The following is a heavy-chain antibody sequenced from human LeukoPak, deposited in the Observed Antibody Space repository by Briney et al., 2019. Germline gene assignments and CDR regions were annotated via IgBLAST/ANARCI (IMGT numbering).Heavy chain of an antibody. V-gene: IGHV3-11*04. Sequence: GGSLRLSCAASGFTFSDYYMSWIRQAPGKGLEWVSYISSSGSTIYYADSVKGRFTISRDNAKNSLYLQMNSLRDDDTAVYYCARDYALGSSSSEGPMANWGQGTLVTVSS. CDR1: GFTFSDYY. D-gene: IGHD1-26*01. CDR3: ARDYALGSSSSEGPMAN. CDR2: ISSSGSTI. J-gene: IGHJ4*02.